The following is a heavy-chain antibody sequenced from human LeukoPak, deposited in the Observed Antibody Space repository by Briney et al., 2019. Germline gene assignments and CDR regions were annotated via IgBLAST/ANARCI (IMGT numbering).Heavy chain of an antibody. CDR3: ARDAVRSGEMGRIGY. Sequence: GGSLRLSCAASGFTFSSYAMSWVRQAPGKGLEWVSAISGSGGSTYYADSVKGRFTISRDNSKNTLYLQMSSLGTEDTAVFYCARDAVRSGEMGRIGYWGQGTLVTVSS. V-gene: IGHV3-23*01. D-gene: IGHD5-24*01. J-gene: IGHJ4*02. CDR2: ISGSGGST. CDR1: GFTFSSYA.